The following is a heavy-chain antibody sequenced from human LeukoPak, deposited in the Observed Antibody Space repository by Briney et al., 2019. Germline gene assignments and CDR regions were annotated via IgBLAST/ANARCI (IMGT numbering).Heavy chain of an antibody. CDR1: GGSISNYY. D-gene: IGHD6-6*01. V-gene: IGHV4-4*07. CDR2: IYISGST. Sequence: SETLSLTCTVSGGSISNYYWIWIRQPAGKGLEWIGRIYISGSTNYNPSLKSRVAMSGDTSKNQFSLKLSSVTAADTAVYYCARSLEYSSSSSYYYYMDVWGKGTTVTVSS. CDR3: ARSLEYSSSSSYYYYMDV. J-gene: IGHJ6*03.